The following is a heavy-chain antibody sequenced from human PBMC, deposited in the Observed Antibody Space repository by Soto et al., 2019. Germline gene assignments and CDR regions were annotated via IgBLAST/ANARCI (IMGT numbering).Heavy chain of an antibody. Sequence: SETLSLTCTVSGDSMTSFYWSWVRQPPGKGLEYIGYIYNTVNTNYNPSLKSRVTISLDTSKRQFSLNLTSVTAADSAIYYCARGNFDFWSGYYRPQTFDYWGQGTRVTVSS. J-gene: IGHJ4*02. CDR3: ARGNFDFWSGYYRPQTFDY. CDR2: IYNTVNT. CDR1: GDSMTSFY. D-gene: IGHD3-3*01. V-gene: IGHV4-59*01.